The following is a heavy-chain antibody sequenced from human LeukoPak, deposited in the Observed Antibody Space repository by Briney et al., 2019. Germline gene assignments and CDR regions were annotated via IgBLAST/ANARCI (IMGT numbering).Heavy chain of an antibody. J-gene: IGHJ4*02. CDR3: ARDFGTTGWHTFDY. D-gene: IGHD6-19*01. Sequence: PSQTLSLTCVVSGGSVSSKNGAWNWIRQSPSRGLEWLGRTYYRSKWYNDYAESMEGRMTISQDKSKNQYSLHLNSVTPDDTAVYYCARDFGTTGWHTFDYWGQGTLVTVSS. CDR1: GGSVSSKNGA. CDR2: TYYRSKWYN. V-gene: IGHV6-1*01.